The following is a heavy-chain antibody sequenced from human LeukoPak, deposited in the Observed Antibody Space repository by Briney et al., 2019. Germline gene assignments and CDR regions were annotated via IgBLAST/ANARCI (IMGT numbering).Heavy chain of an antibody. V-gene: IGHV3-23*01. D-gene: IGHD6-6*01. Sequence: GGSLRLSCAASGFAFSNYAMNWVSQAPGKGLEWVSDITGSGAVTYYGDSMKGRVTTSRDNSKNPVYLHMTSLRAEDTAVYFCARDQHSTSLSYMDVWGDGTTVTVSS. CDR3: ARDQHSTSLSYMDV. J-gene: IGHJ6*03. CDR1: GFAFSNYA. CDR2: ITGSGAVT.